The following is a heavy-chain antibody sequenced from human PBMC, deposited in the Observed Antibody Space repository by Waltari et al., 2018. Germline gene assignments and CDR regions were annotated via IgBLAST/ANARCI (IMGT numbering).Heavy chain of an antibody. CDR3: TRDLYGSGGDWFDP. CDR1: GFRFSDYD. CDR2: IGGTHSNI. D-gene: IGHD3-10*01. Sequence: EERLVESGGGLVKPGGSLRLSCVASGFRFSDYDMNWVRQAPGTGLEWLSSIGGTHSNIFYADSVRCRFTVSRDNSKNSLYLEMSNVRAEDTGLYYCTRDLYGSGGDWFDPWGQGTLVTVSS. V-gene: IGHV3-21*03. J-gene: IGHJ5*02.